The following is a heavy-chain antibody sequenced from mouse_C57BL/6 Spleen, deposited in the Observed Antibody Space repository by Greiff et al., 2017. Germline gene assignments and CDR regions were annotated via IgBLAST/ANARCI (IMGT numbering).Heavy chain of an antibody. J-gene: IGHJ4*01. CDR2: IDPETGGT. D-gene: IGHD1-1*01. Sequence: QVQLKESGAELVRPGASVTLSCKASGYTFTDYEMHWVKQTPVHGLEWIGAIDPETGGTAYNQKFKGKAILTADKSSSTAYMELRSLTSEDSAVYYCTSYYYGSSSLAMDYWGQGTSVTVSS. CDR1: GYTFTDYE. V-gene: IGHV1-15*01. CDR3: TSYYYGSSSLAMDY.